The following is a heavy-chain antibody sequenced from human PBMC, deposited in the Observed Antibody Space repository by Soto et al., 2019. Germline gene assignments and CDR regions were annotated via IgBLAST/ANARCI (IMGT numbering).Heavy chain of an antibody. CDR3: ARRYGGAFDI. V-gene: IGHV4-59*08. Sequence: QVQLQESGPGLVKPSETLSLTCTVSGGSISSYYWSWLRQPPGKGLEWIGYSYYSGSTNYNPSLKSRVTISVATSKNQFSLKLSSVTAADTAVYYCARRYGGAFDIWGQGTMVTVSS. CDR2: SYYSGST. D-gene: IGHD3-10*01. CDR1: GGSISSYY. J-gene: IGHJ3*02.